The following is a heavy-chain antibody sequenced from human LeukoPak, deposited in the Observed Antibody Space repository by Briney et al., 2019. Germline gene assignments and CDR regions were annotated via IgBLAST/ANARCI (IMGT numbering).Heavy chain of an antibody. Sequence: GGSLRLSCAASGMTFSSYWMSWVRQAPGKGLEWVANIKPDGSEKYYLDSVKGRFTISRDNAKNSLYLQMNSLRAEDSAVYYCARYCTFRTCSGTKFDYWGQGTLVTVSS. V-gene: IGHV3-7*01. CDR1: GMTFSSYW. D-gene: IGHD1-1*01. J-gene: IGHJ4*02. CDR2: IKPDGSEK. CDR3: ARYCTFRTCSGTKFDY.